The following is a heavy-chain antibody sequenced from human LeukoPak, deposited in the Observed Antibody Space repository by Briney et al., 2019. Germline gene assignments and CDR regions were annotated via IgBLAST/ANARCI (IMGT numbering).Heavy chain of an antibody. CDR2: IIPIFGTA. CDR3: ARDLSYLGYPSFDY. V-gene: IGHV1-69*05. CDR1: GGTFSSYA. Sequence: GASVKVSCKASGGTFSSYAISWVRQAPGQGLEWMGRIIPIFGTASYAQKFQGRVTITTDESTSTAYMELSSLRSEDTAVYYCARDLSYLGYPSFDYWGQGTLVTVSS. J-gene: IGHJ4*02. D-gene: IGHD2/OR15-2a*01.